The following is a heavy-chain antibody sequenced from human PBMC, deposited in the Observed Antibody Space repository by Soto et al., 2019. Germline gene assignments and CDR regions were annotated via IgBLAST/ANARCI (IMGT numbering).Heavy chain of an antibody. CDR1: GGSFSGYY. CDR2: INHSGST. D-gene: IGHD6-13*01. V-gene: IGHV4-34*01. J-gene: IGHJ4*02. Sequence: QVQLQQWGAGLLKPSETLSLTCAVYGGSFSGYYWSWIRQPPGKGLEWIGEINHSGSTNYNPSLKSRVTISVHTSKNQFSLKLSSVTAADTAVYYCATSIPDSSSWYNRVSYFDCRGQGTLVTVSS. CDR3: ATSIPDSSSWYNRVSYFDC.